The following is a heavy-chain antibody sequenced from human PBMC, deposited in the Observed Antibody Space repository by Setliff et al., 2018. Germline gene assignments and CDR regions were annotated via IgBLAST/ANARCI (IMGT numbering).Heavy chain of an antibody. V-gene: IGHV4-4*07. D-gene: IGHD7-27*01. Sequence: PSETLSLTCNVSGGSISTYYWSWIRQPAGKGLEWIGRIHSSGNTNYKPSLKSRVTMSVXXXKNXXXXXXXSVTAADTAVYYCARAGAIQGGFDIWGQGTVVTVSS. J-gene: IGHJ3*02. CDR2: IHSSGNT. CDR1: GGSISTYY. CDR3: ARAGAIQGGFDI.